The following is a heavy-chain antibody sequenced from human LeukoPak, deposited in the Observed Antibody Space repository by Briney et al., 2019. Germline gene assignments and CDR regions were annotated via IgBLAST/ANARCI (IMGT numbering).Heavy chain of an antibody. J-gene: IGHJ4*02. CDR1: GGSISSYY. V-gene: IGHV4-4*07. CDR3: ARDNDVGAYSSSWLFDY. Sequence: SETLSLTCTVSGGSISSYYWSWIRQPAGEGLEWIGRIYTSGSTNYNPSLKSRVTMSVDTSKNQFSLKLSSVTAADTAVYYCARDNDVGAYSSSWLFDYWGQGALVTVSS. D-gene: IGHD6-13*01. CDR2: IYTSGST.